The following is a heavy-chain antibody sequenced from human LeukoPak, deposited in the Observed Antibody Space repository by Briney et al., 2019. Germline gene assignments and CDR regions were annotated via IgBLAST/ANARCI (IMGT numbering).Heavy chain of an antibody. CDR3: AKSHHVTAIDY. V-gene: IGHV3-23*01. CDR2: ISGSGGST. D-gene: IGHD2-21*02. CDR1: GFTVRSTY. J-gene: IGHJ4*02. Sequence: GGSLRLSCAASGFTVRSTYMSWVRQAPGKGLEWVSAISGSGGSTYYAGSVKGRFTISRDNSKNTLYLQMNSLRADDTAVYYCAKSHHVTAIDYWGQGTLVTVSS.